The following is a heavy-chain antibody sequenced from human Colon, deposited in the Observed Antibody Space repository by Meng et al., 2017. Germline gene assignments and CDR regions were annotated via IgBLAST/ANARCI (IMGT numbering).Heavy chain of an antibody. D-gene: IGHD1-26*01. CDR1: GGSISSSSYY. J-gene: IGHJ4*02. V-gene: IGHV4-61*05. CDR3: ARDLGSVWGATGYFDY. CDR2: IYYSGST. Sequence: QLQLQESGPGLVKPSETPFLTCTVSGGSISSSSYYWGWIRQPPGKGLEWIGYIYYSGSTNYNPSLKSRVTISVDTSKNQFSLKLSSVTAADTAVYYCARDLGSVWGATGYFDYWGQGTLVTVSS.